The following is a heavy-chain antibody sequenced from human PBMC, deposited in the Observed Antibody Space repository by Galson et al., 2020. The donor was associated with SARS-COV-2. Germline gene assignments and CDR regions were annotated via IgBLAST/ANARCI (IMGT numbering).Heavy chain of an antibody. V-gene: IGHV3-7*01. CDR2: LRGNGSER. J-gene: IGHJ4*02. Sequence: GGSLRLSCVVSGFTFEEYWMSWFRQAPGKGLEWVANLRGNGSERNYADSVKGRFSISRDNAVNSLFLQMDSLRVEDTAVYYCTREGWQGGYWGQGTRVTVSS. D-gene: IGHD6-19*01. CDR1: GFTFEEYW. CDR3: TREGWQGGY.